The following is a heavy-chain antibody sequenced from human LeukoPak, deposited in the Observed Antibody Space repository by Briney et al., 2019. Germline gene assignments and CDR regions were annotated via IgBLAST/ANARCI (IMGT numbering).Heavy chain of an antibody. Sequence: PGRSLRLSCAASGFTFSSYAMSWVRQAPGKGLEWVSAISGSGGSTYYADSVKGRFTISRDNSKNTLYLQMNSLRAEDTAVYYCAKDPSSSWYGGFDYWGQGTLVTVSS. CDR3: AKDPSSSWYGGFDY. CDR1: GFTFSSYA. CDR2: ISGSGGST. J-gene: IGHJ4*02. V-gene: IGHV3-23*01. D-gene: IGHD6-13*01.